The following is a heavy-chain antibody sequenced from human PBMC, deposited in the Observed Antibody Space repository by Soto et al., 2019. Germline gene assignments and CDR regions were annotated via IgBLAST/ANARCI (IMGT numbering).Heavy chain of an antibody. CDR3: ATPDIPRNYDILTGYSTYWYFDL. CDR2: FDPEDGET. J-gene: IGHJ2*01. D-gene: IGHD3-9*01. CDR1: GYTLTELS. V-gene: IGHV1-24*01. Sequence: ASVKVSCKVSGYTLTELSMHWVRQAPGRGLEWMGGFDPEDGETIYAQKFQGRVTMTEDTSTDTAYMELSSLRSEDTAVYYCATPDIPRNYDILTGYSTYWYFDLWGRGTLVTVSS.